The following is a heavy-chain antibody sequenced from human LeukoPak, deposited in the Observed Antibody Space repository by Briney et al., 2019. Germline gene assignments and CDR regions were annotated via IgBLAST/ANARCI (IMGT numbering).Heavy chain of an antibody. CDR1: AGSITNY. J-gene: IGHJ4*02. D-gene: IGHD5-12*01. Sequence: SETLSLTCTVSAGSITNYWSWIRQPPGKGLEWIGYIYYTGSTNYNPSLKSRVSISVDTSKDQFSLKLSSVTAADTAVYYCAREVDIAAVLWGQGTLVTVSS. CDR2: IYYTGST. CDR3: AREVDIAAVL. V-gene: IGHV4-59*12.